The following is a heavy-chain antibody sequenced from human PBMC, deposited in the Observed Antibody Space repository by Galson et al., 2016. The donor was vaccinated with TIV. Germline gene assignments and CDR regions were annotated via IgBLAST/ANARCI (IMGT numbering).Heavy chain of an antibody. CDR3: AKDLASGLFRYRYASDV. CDR1: GFTFGSYA. J-gene: IGHJ3*01. CDR2: IGGSGGSP. D-gene: IGHD3-9*01. Sequence: SLRLSCAASGFTFGSYAMNWVRQAPGKGLEWVSSIGGSGGSPYYADSVKGRFTISRDSSKNTVFLQMNSLRVEDTAVYYCAKDLASGLFRYRYASDVWGQGTMVTVSS. V-gene: IGHV3-23*01.